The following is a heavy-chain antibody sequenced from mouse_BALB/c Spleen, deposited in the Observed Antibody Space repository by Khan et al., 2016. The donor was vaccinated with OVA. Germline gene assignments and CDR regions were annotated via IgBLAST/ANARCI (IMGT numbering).Heavy chain of an antibody. V-gene: IGHV1-20*02. CDR1: GYSFTGYF. CDR3: ARKNGSDFDY. Sequence: VQLKESGPELVKPGASVKISCTASGYSFTGYFMNWVMQSHGKSLEWIGRINPHIGEAFYNQKFKGKATLTVDESSSTAHMELRSLASEDSAVYYCARKNGSDFDYWSQGTNLTVSS. J-gene: IGHJ2*01. CDR2: INPHIGEA. D-gene: IGHD1-1*01.